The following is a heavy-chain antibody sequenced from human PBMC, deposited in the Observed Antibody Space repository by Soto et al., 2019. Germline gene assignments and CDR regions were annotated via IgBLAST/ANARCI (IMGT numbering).Heavy chain of an antibody. V-gene: IGHV3-23*05. CDR3: VKCGSVCRPGPDF. CDR2: IDKSSGGA. D-gene: IGHD5-12*01. CDR1: GFIFSNYD. Sequence: GGSLRLSCAATGFIFSNYDMGWVRQAPGKGLEWVSAIDKSSGGAYDVDSVKGRFTTSRDNSRNTLYLQMSSLRAEDTAIYYCVKCGSVCRPGPDFWGQGTLVTVSS. J-gene: IGHJ4*02.